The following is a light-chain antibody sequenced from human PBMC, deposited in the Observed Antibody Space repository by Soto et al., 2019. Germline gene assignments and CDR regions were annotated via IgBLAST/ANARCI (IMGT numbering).Light chain of an antibody. CDR3: QQYNSYST. CDR2: DAS. CDR1: QSISSW. V-gene: IGKV1-5*01. Sequence: IQMTQSPPTLSASVGDRVTITCRASQSISSWLAWYQQKPGKAPKLLIYDASSLGSGVPSRFSGSGSGTAFTLTISSLQPADFATYYCQQYNSYSTFGQGTKVEIK. J-gene: IGKJ1*01.